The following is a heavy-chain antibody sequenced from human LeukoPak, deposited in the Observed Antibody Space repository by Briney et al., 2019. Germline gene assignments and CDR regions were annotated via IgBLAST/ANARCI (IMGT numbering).Heavy chain of an antibody. CDR1: GCSISSGYY. CDR2: IYHSGST. D-gene: IGHD3-22*01. J-gene: IGHJ5*02. V-gene: IGHV4-38-2*02. CDR3: ARVRYYYDSSGSPAHNWFDP. Sequence: SETLSLTCTVSGCSISSGYYWGWIRPPPGKGLEWIGSIYHSGSTYYNPSLKSRVTISVDTSKNQFSLKLSSVTAADTAVYYCARVRYYYDSSGSPAHNWFDPWGQGTLVTVSS.